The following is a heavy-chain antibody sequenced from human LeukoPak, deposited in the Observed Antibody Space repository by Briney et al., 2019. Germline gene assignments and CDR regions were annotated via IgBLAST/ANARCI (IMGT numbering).Heavy chain of an antibody. CDR3: ARDILMFSGSYYTYYYYGMDV. Sequence: PGRSLRLSCAASGCTFSSYGMHWVRQAPGKGLEWVAVIWYDGSNKYYADSVKGRFTISRDNSKNTLYLQMNGLRAEDTAVYYCARDILMFSGSYYTYYYYGMDVWGQGTTVTVSS. J-gene: IGHJ6*02. CDR1: GCTFSSYG. V-gene: IGHV3-33*01. CDR2: IWYDGSNK. D-gene: IGHD3-10*01.